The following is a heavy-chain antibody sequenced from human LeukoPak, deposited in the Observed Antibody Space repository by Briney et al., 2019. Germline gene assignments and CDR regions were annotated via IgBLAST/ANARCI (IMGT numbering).Heavy chain of an antibody. Sequence: PGGSLRLSCEASGFTFSSYWMSWVRQAPGKGLEWVANIKQDGSEKYYVDSVKGRFTISRDNAKNSLYLQMNSLRAEDTAVYYCARGGLVVVVAATSHFDYWGQGTLVTVSS. CDR1: GFTFSSYW. J-gene: IGHJ4*02. D-gene: IGHD2-15*01. V-gene: IGHV3-7*04. CDR3: ARGGLVVVVAATSHFDY. CDR2: IKQDGSEK.